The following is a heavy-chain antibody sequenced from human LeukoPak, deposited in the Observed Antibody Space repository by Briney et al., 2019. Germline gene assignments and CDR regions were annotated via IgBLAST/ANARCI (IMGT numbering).Heavy chain of an antibody. D-gene: IGHD4-11*01. CDR2: ISAYNGNT. V-gene: IGHV1-18*01. J-gene: IGHJ5*02. CDR3: ARDYTSNWFYP. Sequence: ASVKVSCKASGYTFTSYGISWVRQAPGQGLEWMGWISAYNGNTNYAQKFQGRVTMTTDTSTSTAYMELSRLRSDDTAIYFCARDYTSNWFYPWGQGTLVTVSS. CDR1: GYTFTSYG.